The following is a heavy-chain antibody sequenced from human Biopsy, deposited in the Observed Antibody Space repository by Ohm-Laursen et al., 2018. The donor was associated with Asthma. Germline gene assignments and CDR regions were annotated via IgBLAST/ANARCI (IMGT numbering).Heavy chain of an antibody. J-gene: IGHJ6*02. CDR1: GYTFNSAG. Sequence: GSSVKVPCKTSGYTFNSAGITWVRQAPGQGLGWMGWISVYNGNTKVAQKLQDRVTMITDTSTSTAYMELRSLRSDDTAVYFCARAVDYSHYYGIDVWGQGTTVTVS. CDR3: ARAVDYSHYYGIDV. CDR2: ISVYNGNT. V-gene: IGHV1-18*01. D-gene: IGHD3-10*01.